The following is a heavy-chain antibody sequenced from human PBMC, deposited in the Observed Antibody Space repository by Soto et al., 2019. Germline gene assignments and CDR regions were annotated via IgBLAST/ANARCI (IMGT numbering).Heavy chain of an antibody. CDR1: GYSFTNYG. J-gene: IGHJ5*02. D-gene: IGHD3-9*01. Sequence: ASVKDSCKASGYSFTNYGIHWVRQAPGQGLQWMGWINAYNGNTKYSQKFQGRVTFTRDTSASTVYMEMSSLRSEDAAVYFRARDLDDILTGPNFDPWGQGTLVTVSS. V-gene: IGHV1-3*01. CDR2: INAYNGNT. CDR3: ARDLDDILTGPNFDP.